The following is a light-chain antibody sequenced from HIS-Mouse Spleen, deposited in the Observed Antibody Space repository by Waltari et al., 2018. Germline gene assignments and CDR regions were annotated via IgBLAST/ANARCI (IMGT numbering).Light chain of an antibody. J-gene: IGLJ2*01. V-gene: IGLV3-21*03. CDR1: NIGSKS. Sequence: SYVLTQPPSVSVAPGKTARITCGGNNIGSKSVHWYQQKPGQAPVLVFYDDSDRPSGVPQRFSCSNSGNTATLTISRVEAGDEADYYCQVWDSSSDHVVFGGGTKLTVL. CDR3: QVWDSSSDHVV. CDR2: DDS.